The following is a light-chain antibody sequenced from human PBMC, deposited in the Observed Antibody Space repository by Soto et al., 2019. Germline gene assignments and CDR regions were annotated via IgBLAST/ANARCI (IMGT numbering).Light chain of an antibody. J-gene: IGKJ1*01. CDR3: QQSYDMPWT. V-gene: IGKV1-39*01. CDR1: QSITNY. CDR2: AAD. Sequence: DIQMTQSPSSLSASVVDTVTITCRASQSITNYLTWFQQKPGKAPSLLIFAADNLQDGVPSRFSGSGSGRDFSLTISSLQPEDFATYYCQQSYDMPWTFGQGTKVDIK.